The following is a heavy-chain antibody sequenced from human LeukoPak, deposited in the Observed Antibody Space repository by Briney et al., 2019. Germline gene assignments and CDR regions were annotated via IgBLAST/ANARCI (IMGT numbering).Heavy chain of an antibody. CDR2: ISGSGGST. D-gene: IGHD1-26*01. J-gene: IGHJ4*02. CDR1: GFTFSSYG. Sequence: GGTLRLSCAASGFTFSSYGMSWVRQAPGKGLEWVSAISGSGGSTYYADSVKGWFTISRDNSKNTLYLQMNSLRAEDTAVYYCAKGTIVGAKGYDYWGQGTLVTVSS. CDR3: AKGTIVGAKGYDY. V-gene: IGHV3-23*01.